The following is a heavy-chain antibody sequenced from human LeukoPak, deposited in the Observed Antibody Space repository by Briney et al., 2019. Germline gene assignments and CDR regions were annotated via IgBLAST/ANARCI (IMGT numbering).Heavy chain of an antibody. CDR2: VESDASRT. CDR1: GFTLSDHW. CDR3: VKGGHKLDIQTTHYYYGLDV. D-gene: IGHD5-12*01. V-gene: IGHV3-74*03. J-gene: IGHJ6*02. Sequence: GGALRLSCVASGFTLSDHWMYWVRQGPSRGLAHVSRVESDASRTTYADSVKGRFTISRDDAKNTMYLQMNSLRVEDTAVYYCVKGGHKLDIQTTHYYYGLDVWGQGTTVAVS.